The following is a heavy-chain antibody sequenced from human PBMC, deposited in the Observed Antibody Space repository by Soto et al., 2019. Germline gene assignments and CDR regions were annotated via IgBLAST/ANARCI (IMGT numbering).Heavy chain of an antibody. Sequence: ETLSLTCTVSGGSICSVTFYLSWIRLHPGEGLEWIGYIFDSGTTYYTPSLKSRVTISADTSKNQFSLRLNSVTAADTAVYYCARQHYYDSSGYYTWNWGQGTLVTVSS. CDR2: IFDSGTT. V-gene: IGHV4-39*01. D-gene: IGHD3-22*01. CDR1: GGSICSVTFY. CDR3: ARQHYYDSSGYYTWN. J-gene: IGHJ4*02.